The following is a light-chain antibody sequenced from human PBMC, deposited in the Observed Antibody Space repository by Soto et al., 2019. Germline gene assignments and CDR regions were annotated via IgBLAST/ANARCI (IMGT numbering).Light chain of an antibody. V-gene: IGKV2-28*01. J-gene: IGKJ1*01. CDR3: MQSQQTPWT. Sequence: DIVMTQSPLSLPVTPGEPASISCRSSQRLLHSNGNNYLDWYLQKPGQSPQLLIYLGSNRASGVPDRFSGSGSGTDFTLKISRVEAEDVGIYYCMQSQQTPWTFGQGTKMEVK. CDR1: QRLLHSNGNNY. CDR2: LGS.